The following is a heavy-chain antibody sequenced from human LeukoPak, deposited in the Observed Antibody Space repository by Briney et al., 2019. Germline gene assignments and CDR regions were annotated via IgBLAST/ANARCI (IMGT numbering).Heavy chain of an antibody. V-gene: IGHV3-30*02. CDR2: IRYDGSNK. CDR3: ARCLGLDTHAFDI. CDR1: GFTFSSYG. J-gene: IGHJ3*02. D-gene: IGHD3/OR15-3a*01. Sequence: PGRSLRLSCAASGFTFSSYGMHWVRQAPGKGLEWVAFIRYDGSNKYYADSVKGRFTISRDNSKNTLYLQMNSLRAEDTAVYYCARCLGLDTHAFDIWGQGTMVTVSS.